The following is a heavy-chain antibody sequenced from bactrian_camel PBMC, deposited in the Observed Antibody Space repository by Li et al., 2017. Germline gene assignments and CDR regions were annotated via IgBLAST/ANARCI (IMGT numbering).Heavy chain of an antibody. V-gene: IGHV3S55*01. D-gene: IGHD5*01. J-gene: IGHJ4*01. Sequence: HVQLVESGGGSVQAGGSLRLSCAASGRALRAYCLGWFRQGPGKEREGLAALASDGTTAYQDSVKGRFTISKDDAKDTLYLEMNNLEPEDTAMYYCAADSVGRCRPAGWVQRPSVAAYDYWGQGTQVTVS. CDR2: LASDGTT. CDR3: AADSVGRCRPAGWVQRPSVAAYDY. CDR1: GRALRAYC.